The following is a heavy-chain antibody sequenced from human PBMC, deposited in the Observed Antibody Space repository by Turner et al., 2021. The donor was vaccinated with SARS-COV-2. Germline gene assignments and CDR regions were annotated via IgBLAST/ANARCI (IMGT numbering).Heavy chain of an antibody. J-gene: IGHJ4*02. D-gene: IGHD5-12*01. CDR2: INPNSGGT. CDR1: GYTFSGYY. V-gene: IGHV1-2*02. Sequence: QVQLVQSGAEVKKPGASVKVSCKASGYTFSGYYMHWVRQAPGQGLEWMGWINPNSGGTNYAQKFQGRVTMTGDTSISTAYMELSRLRSDDTAVYYCARSVSWLQSLTVDYWGQGTLVTVSS. CDR3: ARSVSWLQSLTVDY.